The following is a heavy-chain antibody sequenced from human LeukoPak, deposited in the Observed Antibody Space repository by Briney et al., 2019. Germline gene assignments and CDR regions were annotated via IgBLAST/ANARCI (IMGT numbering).Heavy chain of an antibody. V-gene: IGHV3-30*03. CDR1: RFTFSSYG. CDR3: ARTIWFGEFGVY. CDR2: ISYDGSNR. Sequence: PGGSLRLSCAASRFTFSSYGMHWVRQAPGRGLEWVAVISYDGSNRNHADSVKGRFTISRDNSKNTLYLQMNSLRADDTAVYYCARTIWFGEFGVYWGQGTLVTVSS. D-gene: IGHD3-10*01. J-gene: IGHJ4*02.